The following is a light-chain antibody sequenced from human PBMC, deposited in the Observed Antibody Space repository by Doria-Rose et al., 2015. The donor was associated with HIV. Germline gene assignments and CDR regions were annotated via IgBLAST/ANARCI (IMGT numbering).Light chain of an antibody. J-gene: IGKJ2*01. CDR2: DAS. V-gene: IGKV1-33*01. CDR1: QDISNY. CDR3: QQYDDLPYT. Sequence: SASVGDRLTITCQASQDISNYLNWYQQKPGKAPKLLIYDASNLERGVPSRFSGSGSGTDFTFTISSLRPEDIATYYCQQYDDLPYTFGQGTNLKIK.